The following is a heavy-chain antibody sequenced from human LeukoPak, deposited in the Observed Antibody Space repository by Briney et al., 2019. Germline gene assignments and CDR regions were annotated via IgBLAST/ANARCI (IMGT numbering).Heavy chain of an antibody. CDR1: GFTFSSYA. Sequence: GGSLRLSCAASGFTFSSYAMSWVRQAPGKGLEGVSVISGSGGSTYYADSVKGLFTISRDNSKNTLYLQMNSLRAEDTAVYYCAKDPPSYDFWSGYFDYWGQGTLVTVSS. D-gene: IGHD3-3*01. J-gene: IGHJ4*02. CDR3: AKDPPSYDFWSGYFDY. V-gene: IGHV3-23*01. CDR2: ISGSGGST.